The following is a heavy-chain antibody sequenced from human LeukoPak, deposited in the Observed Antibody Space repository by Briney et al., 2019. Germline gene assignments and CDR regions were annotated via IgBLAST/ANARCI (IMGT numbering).Heavy chain of an antibody. CDR1: GFTFSSYE. V-gene: IGHV3-48*03. CDR2: ISSSGSTI. Sequence: GGSLRLSCAASGFTFSSYEMNWVRQAPGKGLEWVSYISSSGSTIYYADSVKGRFTISRDNAKNSLYLQMNSLRAEDTAVYYCAKGGGDTAMAMDYWGQGTLVTVSS. D-gene: IGHD5-18*01. J-gene: IGHJ4*02. CDR3: AKGGGDTAMAMDY.